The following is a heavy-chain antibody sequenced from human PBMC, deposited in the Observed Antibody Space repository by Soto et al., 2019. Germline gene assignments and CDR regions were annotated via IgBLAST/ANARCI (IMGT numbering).Heavy chain of an antibody. J-gene: IGHJ4*02. CDR2: INHSGST. V-gene: IGHV4-34*01. Sequence: SETLSLTCAVYGGSFSGYYWSWIRQPPGKGLEWIGEINHSGSTNYNPSLKSRVTISVDRSKNQFSLKLSSVTAADTAVYYCARSSITIFGVVIKPFDYWGQGTLVTVSS. CDR3: ARSSITIFGVVIKPFDY. D-gene: IGHD3-3*01. CDR1: GGSFSGYY.